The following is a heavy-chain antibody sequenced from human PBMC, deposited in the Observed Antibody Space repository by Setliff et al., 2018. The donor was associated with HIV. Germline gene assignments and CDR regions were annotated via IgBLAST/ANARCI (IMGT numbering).Heavy chain of an antibody. J-gene: IGHJ4*02. V-gene: IGHV3-74*01. CDR1: GFTFDRFW. Sequence: LRLSCAASGFTFDRFWMHWVRQAPGKGLVWVSRVNRDGSSTTYADSVKDRFTISRDNAKNTLYLQMNSLRAEDTGVYYCHSGYDTEEQSYFDYWGQGALVTVPQ. D-gene: IGHD5-12*01. CDR2: VNRDGSST. CDR3: HSGYDTEEQSYFDY.